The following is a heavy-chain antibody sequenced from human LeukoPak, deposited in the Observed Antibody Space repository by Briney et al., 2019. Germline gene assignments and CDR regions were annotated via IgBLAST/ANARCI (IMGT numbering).Heavy chain of an antibody. D-gene: IGHD1-1*01. V-gene: IGHV3-48*03. J-gene: IGHJ4*02. CDR1: GFTFSSYE. Sequence: GGSLRLSCAASGFTFSSYEMNWVRQAPGEGLEWVSYISSSGSTKYYADSVKGRFTISRDNAKNSLYLQMNSLRAEDTAVYYCARDSNWSPDYWGQGTLVTVSS. CDR3: ARDSNWSPDY. CDR2: ISSSGSTK.